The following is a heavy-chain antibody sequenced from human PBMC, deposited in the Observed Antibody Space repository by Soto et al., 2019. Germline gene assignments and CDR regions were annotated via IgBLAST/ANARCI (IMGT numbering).Heavy chain of an antibody. CDR1: GYPFSNHG. CDR3: ARETMLRGVNDY. Sequence: QIQLVQSGAEVKKPGASVKVSCKTSGYPFSNHGITWVRQGPGQGFEWMGWISVYTGTTNYAQKFQGRVTMTTDTSARTAYRELRSLRSDDTAVYFCARETMLRGVNDYWGQGTRVIVSS. V-gene: IGHV1-18*01. D-gene: IGHD3-10*01. J-gene: IGHJ4*02. CDR2: ISVYTGTT.